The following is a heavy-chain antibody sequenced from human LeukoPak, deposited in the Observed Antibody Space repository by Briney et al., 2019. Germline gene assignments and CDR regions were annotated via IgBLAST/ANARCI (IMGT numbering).Heavy chain of an antibody. J-gene: IGHJ4*02. CDR1: GFTFSSHS. D-gene: IGHD3-22*01. Sequence: GGSLRLSCAASGFTFSSHSMNWVRQAPGKGLEWVSYISSSSSTIYYADSVKGRFTISRDNAKNSLYLQMNSLRAKDTAVYYCARGAYYYEDWGQGTLVTVSS. V-gene: IGHV3-48*01. CDR3: ARGAYYYED. CDR2: ISSSSSTI.